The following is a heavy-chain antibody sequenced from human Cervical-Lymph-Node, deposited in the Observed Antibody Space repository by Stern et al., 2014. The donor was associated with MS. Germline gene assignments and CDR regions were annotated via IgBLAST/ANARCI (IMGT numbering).Heavy chain of an antibody. V-gene: IGHV4-30-2*01. CDR2: IFHSGST. J-gene: IGHJ4*02. CDR1: GGSISSGDYS. CDR3: ARIFGGNFDN. D-gene: IGHD4-23*01. Sequence: QLQLQESGSGLVKPSQTLSLTCAVSGGSISSGDYSWSWIRQPPGKSLEWIGYIFHSGSTYYNPSLKSRVSISVDRSKNQFSLKLSSVTAADTAMYYCARIFGGNFDNWGQGTLVTVSS.